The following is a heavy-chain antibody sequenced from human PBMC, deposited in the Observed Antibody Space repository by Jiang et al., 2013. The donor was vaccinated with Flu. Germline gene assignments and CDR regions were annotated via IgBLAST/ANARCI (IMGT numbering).Heavy chain of an antibody. Sequence: QLLESGGGLVRPGGSLRLSCAASGFTFTSHWMSWVRQVPGKGLEWVANIKHDGSEKHCVDSVKGRFTISRDNAKNSLYLQMNSLRAEDTAVYYCARDSRFCSSIGCRGDAFDVWGRGTMVTVSS. CDR1: GFTFTSHW. D-gene: IGHD2-2*01. CDR2: IKHDGSEK. V-gene: IGHV3-7*03. J-gene: IGHJ3*01. CDR3: ARDSRFCSSIGCRGDAFDV.